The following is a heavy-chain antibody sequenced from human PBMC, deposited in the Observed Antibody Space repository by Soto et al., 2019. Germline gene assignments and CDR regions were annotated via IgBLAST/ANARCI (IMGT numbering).Heavy chain of an antibody. V-gene: IGHV4-34*01. CDR1: GGSFSGYY. J-gene: IGHJ4*02. Sequence: QVQLQQWGAGLLKPSETLSLTCAVYGGSFSGYYWGWIRQPPGKGLEWIGEINHSGSTNYNPPLKSRVTILVDTSKNQFSLKLSSVPAADTAVYYCARGGVMGWCHFDYWGQGTLVTVSS. CDR3: ARGGVMGWCHFDY. D-gene: IGHD2-21*01. CDR2: INHSGST.